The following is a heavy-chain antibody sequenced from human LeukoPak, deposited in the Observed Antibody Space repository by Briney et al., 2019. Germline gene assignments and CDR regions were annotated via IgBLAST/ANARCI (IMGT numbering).Heavy chain of an antibody. J-gene: IGHJ5*02. CDR2: INHSGSA. Sequence: SETLSLTCAVYGGSFSRYYWTWIRQPPGKGLEWIGEINHSGSANYNPSLKSRVTISVDASKSQFSLRLSSVTAADTAAYYCARLTYSNNWYFRRGLDNWFDPWGQGTLVTVSS. V-gene: IGHV4-34*01. D-gene: IGHD6-13*01. CDR1: GGSFSRYY. CDR3: ARLTYSNNWYFRRGLDNWFDP.